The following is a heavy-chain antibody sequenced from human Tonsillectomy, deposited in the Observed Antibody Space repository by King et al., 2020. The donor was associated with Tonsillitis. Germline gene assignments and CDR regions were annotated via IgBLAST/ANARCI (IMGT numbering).Heavy chain of an antibody. D-gene: IGHD2-15*01. CDR1: GYSFTGYY. V-gene: IGHV1-2*02. Sequence: QLVQSGAEVKKPGASVKVSCKASGYSFTGYYIHWVRQAPGQGLEWMGWINPNSGGTEYAQNFQGRVTLTRDTSISTAYMELSRLRFYDTAVYYCASLYCSDGKCDAGWFDPWGQGTLVTVSS. J-gene: IGHJ5*02. CDR2: INPNSGGT. CDR3: ASLYCSDGKCDAGWFDP.